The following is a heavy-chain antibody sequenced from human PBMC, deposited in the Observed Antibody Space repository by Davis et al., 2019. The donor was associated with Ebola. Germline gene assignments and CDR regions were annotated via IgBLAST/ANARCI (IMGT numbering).Heavy chain of an antibody. CDR1: GYTLTDLS. CDR2: FDPEDGET. D-gene: IGHD1-26*01. J-gene: IGHJ4*02. Sequence: ASVKVSCKVSGYTLTDLSMHWVRQAPGKGLEWMGGFDPEDGETIYAQKFQGRVTMTEDTSTDTAYMELSSLRSEDTAVYYCAAVLMGIVGAYFEYWGQGTLVTVSS. CDR3: AAVLMGIVGAYFEY. V-gene: IGHV1-24*01.